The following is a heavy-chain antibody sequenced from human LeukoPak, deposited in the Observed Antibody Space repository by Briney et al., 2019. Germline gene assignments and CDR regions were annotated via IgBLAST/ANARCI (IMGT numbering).Heavy chain of an antibody. CDR3: QGYSSGWSVFGYALDI. CDR1: GGSISSGDYY. Sequence: SETLSLTCTVSGGSISSGDYYWSWIRQPPGKGLEWIGYIYYSGSTYYNPSLKSRVTISVDTSKNQFSLKLSSVTAADTAVYYCQGYSSGWSVFGYALDIWGQGTMVTVSS. D-gene: IGHD6-19*01. CDR2: IYYSGST. J-gene: IGHJ3*02. V-gene: IGHV4-30-4*08.